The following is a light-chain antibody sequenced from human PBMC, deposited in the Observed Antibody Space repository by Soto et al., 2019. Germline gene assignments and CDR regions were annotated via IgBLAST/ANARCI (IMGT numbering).Light chain of an antibody. J-gene: IGLJ1*01. V-gene: IGLV2-14*03. Sequence: QSALTQPASVSGSPGQSITISCTGIRADVATSNFVSWYQHRPGEAPRLILYDVSHRPSGISNRFSGAKAGDTASLTISGLHLEDVADYYCTSYRRGPLYVFGSGTKGTVL. CDR2: DVS. CDR1: RADVATSNF. CDR3: TSYRRGPLYV.